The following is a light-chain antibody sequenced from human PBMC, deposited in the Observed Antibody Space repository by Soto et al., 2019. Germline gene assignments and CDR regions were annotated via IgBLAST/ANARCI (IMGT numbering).Light chain of an antibody. Sequence: DIQMTQSPSSLSASVGDRVTITCRASQSISSYLNWYQQKPGKAPKLLMYAASSLQSGVPSRFSGSGSGTDFTLIITSLQPEDFATYYCQQSYSTPRTFGQGTKVEIK. CDR2: AAS. CDR3: QQSYSTPRT. V-gene: IGKV1-39*01. CDR1: QSISSY. J-gene: IGKJ1*01.